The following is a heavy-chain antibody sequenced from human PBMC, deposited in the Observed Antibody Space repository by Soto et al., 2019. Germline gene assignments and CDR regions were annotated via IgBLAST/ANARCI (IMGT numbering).Heavy chain of an antibody. CDR3: ARDPPYYDFWSGYQI. Sequence: PSETLSLTCTVSGGSVSSGSYYWSWIRQAPGKGLEWIGYIYYSGSTNYNPSLKSRVTISVDTSKNQFSLKLSSVTAADTAVYYCARDPPYYDFWSGYQIWGQGTLVTVSS. CDR2: IYYSGST. D-gene: IGHD3-3*01. CDR1: GGSVSSGSYY. J-gene: IGHJ4*02. V-gene: IGHV4-61*01.